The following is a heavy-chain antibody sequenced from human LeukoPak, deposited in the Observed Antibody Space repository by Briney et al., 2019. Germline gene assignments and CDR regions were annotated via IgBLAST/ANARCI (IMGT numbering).Heavy chain of an antibody. CDR1: GGSISSYY. J-gene: IGHJ5*02. D-gene: IGHD3-10*01. V-gene: IGHV4-4*07. Sequence: SETLSLTCTVSGGSISSYYWSWIRQPAGKGLEWIGRVYTSGSTNYNPSLKSRVTISVDTSKKQFSLKLSSVTAADTAVYYCARGARGVWFDPWGQGTLVTVSS. CDR2: VYTSGST. CDR3: ARGARGVWFDP.